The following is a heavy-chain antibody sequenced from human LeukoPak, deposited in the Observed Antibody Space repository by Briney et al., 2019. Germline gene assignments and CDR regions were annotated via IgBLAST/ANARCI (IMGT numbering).Heavy chain of an antibody. J-gene: IGHJ6*03. CDR3: ARHAKFYYYYMDV. Sequence: PSETLSLTCTVSDDSISSSSYYWGWIRQPPGKGLEWIGSVFYSGSTYYNPSLKSRLTISVDTSKSQFSLKLSSVTAADTAVYYCARHAKFYYYYMDVWGKGTTVTISS. CDR2: VFYSGST. V-gene: IGHV4-39*01. CDR1: DDSISSSSYY.